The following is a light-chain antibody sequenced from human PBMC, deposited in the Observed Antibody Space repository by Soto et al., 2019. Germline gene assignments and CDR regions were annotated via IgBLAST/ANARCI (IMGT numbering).Light chain of an antibody. CDR2: DVS. V-gene: IGLV2-14*01. CDR1: SSDGGDYNY. Sequence: QSALTQPASVSGSPGQSITLSCTGTSSDGGDYNYVSWYQQHPGKAPKLMIYDVSNRPSGVSNRFSGSKSGNTASLTISGLQAEDEADYYCSSYTSSSTFYVFGTGTKVTVL. J-gene: IGLJ1*01. CDR3: SSYTSSSTFYV.